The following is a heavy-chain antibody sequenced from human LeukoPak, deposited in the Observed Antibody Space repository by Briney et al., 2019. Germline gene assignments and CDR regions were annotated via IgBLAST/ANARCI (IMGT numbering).Heavy chain of an antibody. CDR2: ISGSGGST. Sequence: QAGGSLRLSCAASGFTFSSYAMSWVRQAPGKGLKWVSAISGSGGSTYYADSVKGRFTISRDNSKNTLYLQMNSLRAEDTAVYYCARDCSSTSCDDYWGQGTLVTVSS. CDR3: ARDCSSTSCDDY. J-gene: IGHJ4*02. CDR1: GFTFSSYA. D-gene: IGHD2-2*01. V-gene: IGHV3-23*01.